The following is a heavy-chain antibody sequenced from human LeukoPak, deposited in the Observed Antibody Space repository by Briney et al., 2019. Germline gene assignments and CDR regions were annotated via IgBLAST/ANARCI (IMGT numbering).Heavy chain of an antibody. V-gene: IGHV3-7*02. J-gene: IGHJ3*02. Sequence: GGSLSLSCAASGFTFSSYWMSWVRQAPGKGLEWVANIKRDGSEKYYVDSVKGRFTISRDNAENSLYLQMNSLRAEDTAVYYCARGDYGGDSNAFDIWGPGTMVTVSS. D-gene: IGHD4-23*01. CDR3: ARGDYGGDSNAFDI. CDR1: GFTFSSYW. CDR2: IKRDGSEK.